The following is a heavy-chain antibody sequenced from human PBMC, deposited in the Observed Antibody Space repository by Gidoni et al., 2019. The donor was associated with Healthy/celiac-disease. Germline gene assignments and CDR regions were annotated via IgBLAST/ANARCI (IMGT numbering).Heavy chain of an antibody. CDR2: IWYDGSNK. CDR1: GFTFSSYG. D-gene: IGHD1-26*01. J-gene: IGHJ6*02. CDR3: AREGKWELLGPYYYYYGMDV. Sequence: QVQLVESGGGVVQPGRSLRLSCAASGFTFSSYGMHWVRQAPGKGLEWVAVIWYDGSNKYYADSVKGRFTISRDNSKNTLYLQMNSLRAEDTAVYYCAREGKWELLGPYYYYYGMDVWGQGTTVTVSS. V-gene: IGHV3-33*01.